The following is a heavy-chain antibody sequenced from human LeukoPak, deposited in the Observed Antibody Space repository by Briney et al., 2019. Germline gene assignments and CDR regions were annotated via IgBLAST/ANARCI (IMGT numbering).Heavy chain of an antibody. CDR3: ARGGAIPSSYWFDP. D-gene: IGHD2-2*01. CDR1: GGSISNYY. V-gene: IGHV4-59*01. CDR2: MDKSGGT. J-gene: IGHJ5*02. Sequence: SETLSLTCTVSGGSISNYYWSWIRQSPEKGLEWVGYMDKSGGTAYSPSLKSRVTIAVDTSKNQFSLKPRSVTAADTAVYYCARGGAIPSSYWFDPWGQGTLVTVSS.